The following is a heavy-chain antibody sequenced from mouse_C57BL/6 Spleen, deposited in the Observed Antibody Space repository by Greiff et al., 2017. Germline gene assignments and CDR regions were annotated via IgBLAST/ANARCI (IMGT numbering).Heavy chain of an antibody. J-gene: IGHJ3*01. V-gene: IGHV14-2*01. CDR3: AGGWSAY. D-gene: IGHD1-1*02. CDR1: GFNIKDYY. CDR2: IDPEDGDT. Sequence: VQLQQSGAELVKPGASVKLSCTASGFNIKDYYMHWVKQRTEQGLEWLGRIDPEDGDTKYDPKFQGKATITADKSSNPAYMQLRSLTSEDTAVXDCAGGWSAYWGQGTLVTVSA.